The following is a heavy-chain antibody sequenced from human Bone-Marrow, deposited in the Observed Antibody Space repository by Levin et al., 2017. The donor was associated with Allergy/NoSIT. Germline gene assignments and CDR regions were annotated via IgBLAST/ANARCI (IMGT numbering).Heavy chain of an antibody. CDR3: ARPAIETLSSGYDLFNYYFDY. V-gene: IGHV5-51*01. CDR1: GYSFTSYW. CDR2: IYPGDSDT. D-gene: IGHD5-12*01. Sequence: GESLKISCKGSGYSFTSYWIGWVRQMPGKGLEWMGIIYPGDSDTRYSPSFQGQVTISADKSISTAYLQWSSLKASDTAMYYCARPAIETLSSGYDLFNYYFDYWGQGTLVTVSS. J-gene: IGHJ4*02.